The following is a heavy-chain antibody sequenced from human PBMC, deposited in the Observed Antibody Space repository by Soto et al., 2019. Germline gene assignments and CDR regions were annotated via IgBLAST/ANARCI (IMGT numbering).Heavy chain of an antibody. CDR3: ARCSPMPTGPHRKGYPWLDP. J-gene: IGHJ5*02. D-gene: IGHD3-16*02. V-gene: IGHV1-2*02. Sequence: AALKVSWDASGHTFNGYSMVWLRQDTEKGLGLLGWIRPDSGDTNYAQNFQGRVTMTRDTSITTVYIEVTRLRFDDTAVYYCARCSPMPTGPHRKGYPWLDPWGQGTLVYVSS. CDR1: GHTFNGYS. CDR2: IRPDSGDT.